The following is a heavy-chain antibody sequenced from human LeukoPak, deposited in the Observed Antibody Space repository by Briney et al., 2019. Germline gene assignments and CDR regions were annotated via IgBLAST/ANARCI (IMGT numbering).Heavy chain of an antibody. J-gene: IGHJ4*02. Sequence: SGGSPRLSCAASGFTFSTYSMNWVRQAPGKGLEWVSYISSLGSTIYYADSVKGRFTIFRDNAKNSLYLQMDGLRAEDTAVYYCARGEQEMATMSIDYWGQGTLVTVSS. CDR1: GFTFSTYS. V-gene: IGHV3-48*01. D-gene: IGHD5-24*01. CDR3: ARGEQEMATMSIDY. CDR2: ISSLGSTI.